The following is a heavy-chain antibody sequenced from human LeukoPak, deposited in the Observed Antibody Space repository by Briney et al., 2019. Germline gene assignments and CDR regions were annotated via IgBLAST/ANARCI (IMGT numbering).Heavy chain of an antibody. V-gene: IGHV3-15*01. J-gene: IGHJ6*03. D-gene: IGHD3-22*01. CDR1: GFTFSNAW. CDR2: IKSKTDGGTT. Sequence: GGSLRLSCAASGFTFSNAWMSWVRQAPGKGLEWVGRIKSKTDGGTTDYATPVKGRFTISRDDSKNTLYLQMNSLKTEDTAVYYCTTETHHYYDSSGTPYYYYYMDVWGKGTTVTVSS. CDR3: TTETHHYYDSSGTPYYYYYMDV.